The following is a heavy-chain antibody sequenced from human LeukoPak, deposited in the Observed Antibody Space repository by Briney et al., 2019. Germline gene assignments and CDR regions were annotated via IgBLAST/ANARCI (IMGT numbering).Heavy chain of an antibody. CDR2: ICYSGST. CDR3: ARPSAYSSSPGAFDI. J-gene: IGHJ3*02. CDR1: GGSISSSSYY. V-gene: IGHV4-39*01. D-gene: IGHD6-6*01. Sequence: SETLSLTCSVSGGSISSSSYYWGWIRQPPGKGLDWIVSICYSGSTYYNPSLKSRVTISVDTSKNQFSLKLSSVTAADTAVYYCARPSAYSSSPGAFDIWGQGTMVTVSS.